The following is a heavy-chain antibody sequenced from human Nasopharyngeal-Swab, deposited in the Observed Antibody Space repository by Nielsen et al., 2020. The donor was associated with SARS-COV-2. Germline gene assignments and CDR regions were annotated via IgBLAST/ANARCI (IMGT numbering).Heavy chain of an antibody. V-gene: IGHV3-13*04. D-gene: IGHD6-13*01. J-gene: IGHJ4*02. CDR3: AKDSSSWDGRGY. Sequence: GGSLRLSCAASGFTFSSYDMHWVRQATGKGLEWVSAIGTAGDTYYPGSVKGRFTISRDNAKNSLYLQMNSLRAEDTAVYYCAKDSSSWDGRGYWGQGTLVTVSS. CDR1: GFTFSSYD. CDR2: IGTAGDT.